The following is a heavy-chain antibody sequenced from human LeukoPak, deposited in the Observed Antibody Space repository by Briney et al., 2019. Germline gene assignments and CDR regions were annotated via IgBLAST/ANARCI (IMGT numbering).Heavy chain of an antibody. D-gene: IGHD6-6*01. CDR3: ARGFEYSSSHYYYYMDV. CDR2: ISSSGSTI. Sequence: GGSLRLSCAASGFTFSDYYMSWIRQAPGKGLEWVSYISSSGSTIYYADSVKGRFTISRDNAKNSLYLQMNSLRAEDAAVYYCARGFEYSSSHYYYYMDVWGKGTTVTVSS. J-gene: IGHJ6*03. CDR1: GFTFSDYY. V-gene: IGHV3-11*04.